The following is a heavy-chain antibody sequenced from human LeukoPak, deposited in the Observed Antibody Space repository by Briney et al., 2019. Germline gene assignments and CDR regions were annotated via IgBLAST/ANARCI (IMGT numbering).Heavy chain of an antibody. D-gene: IGHD2-2*01. J-gene: IGHJ1*01. V-gene: IGHV5-51*01. CDR1: GYSFTSYW. Sequence: GESLKISCKGSGYSFTSYWIGWLRQMPGKGLEWMGIIYPGDSDTRYSPSFQGQVTISADKSISTAYLQWSSLKASDTAMYYCARHGGYCSSTSCYGGYFQHWGQGTLVTVSS. CDR3: ARHGGYCSSTSCYGGYFQH. CDR2: IYPGDSDT.